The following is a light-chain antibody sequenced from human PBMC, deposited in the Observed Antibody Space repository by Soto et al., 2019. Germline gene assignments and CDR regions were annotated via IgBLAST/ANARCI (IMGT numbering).Light chain of an antibody. Sequence: DIQLTQSPSSLSASVGDRVTITCRASQGISSYLAWYQQKPGKAPNLLIYAASTLHSGVPSRFSGSGSGTDFTLTISSLQPEDFATYYCQQFNSYPITFGQGTRLEIK. CDR3: QQFNSYPIT. CDR1: QGISSY. V-gene: IGKV1-9*01. CDR2: AAS. J-gene: IGKJ5*01.